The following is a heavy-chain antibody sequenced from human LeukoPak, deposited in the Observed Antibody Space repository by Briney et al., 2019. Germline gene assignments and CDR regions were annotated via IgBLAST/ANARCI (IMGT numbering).Heavy chain of an antibody. CDR3: ARIEMVTGTENY. CDR1: GYTFTGYY. J-gene: IGHJ4*02. D-gene: IGHD5-24*01. V-gene: IGHV1-69*13. Sequence: GASVEVSCKASGYTFTGYYMHWVRQAPGQGLEWMGGIIPIFGTANYAQKFQGRVTITADESTSTAYMELSSLRSEDTAVYYCARIEMVTGTENYWGQGTLVTVSS. CDR2: IIPIFGTA.